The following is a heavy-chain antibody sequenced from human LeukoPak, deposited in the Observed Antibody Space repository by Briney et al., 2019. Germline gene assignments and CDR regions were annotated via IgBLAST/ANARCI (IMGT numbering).Heavy chain of an antibody. V-gene: IGHV3-7*03. D-gene: IGHD2-15*01. CDR2: INQDGSEK. Sequence: GGSLRLSCAASGITFSRFWMSWVRQAPGKGLQWVANINQDGSEKHYVDSVKGRFTISRDNSKNTLYLQMNSLRAEDTAVYYCAKDCSGGSCYSPYYYYYYGMDVWGQGTTVTVSS. CDR1: GITFSRFW. CDR3: AKDCSGGSCYSPYYYYYYGMDV. J-gene: IGHJ6*02.